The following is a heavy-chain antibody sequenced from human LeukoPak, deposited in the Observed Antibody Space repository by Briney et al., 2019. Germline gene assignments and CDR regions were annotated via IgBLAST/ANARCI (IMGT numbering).Heavy chain of an antibody. Sequence: GRSLRLSCAASGFNFRTFALYWVRQAPGKGLEWVAVISYDGTNKYYADSVKGRFTISRDNSKNTLYLQLNSLRAEDTAVYYCARSRLGRASAGKKYYYYGMDVWGQGTTVTVSS. CDR2: ISYDGTNK. D-gene: IGHD6-13*01. V-gene: IGHV3-30*04. CDR1: GFNFRTFA. J-gene: IGHJ6*02. CDR3: ARSRLGRASAGKKYYYYGMDV.